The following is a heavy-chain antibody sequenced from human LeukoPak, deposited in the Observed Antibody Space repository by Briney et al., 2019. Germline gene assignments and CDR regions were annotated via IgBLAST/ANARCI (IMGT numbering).Heavy chain of an antibody. V-gene: IGHV3-7*01. Sequence: GGSLRLSCATSGFTFSSPWMSWVHQAPGKGLECVANIKEDGREKYYVDSVKGRFTISRDNAKNSLYLQMSSLRAEDTAVYYCARGGRPDYWGQGTLVTVSS. D-gene: IGHD3-10*01. CDR1: GFTFSSPW. CDR3: ARGGRPDY. CDR2: IKEDGREK. J-gene: IGHJ4*02.